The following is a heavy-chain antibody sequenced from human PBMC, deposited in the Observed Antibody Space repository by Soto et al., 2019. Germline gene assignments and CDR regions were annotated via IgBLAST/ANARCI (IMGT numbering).Heavy chain of an antibody. CDR2: ISSSSSTI. CDR1: GFTFSSYS. CDR3: ASADYYDSSGYTYDAFDI. J-gene: IGHJ3*02. D-gene: IGHD3-22*01. Sequence: GGSLRLSCAASGFTFSSYSMNWVRQAPGKGLEWVSYISSSSSTIYYADSVKGRFTISRDNAKNSLYLQMNSLRAEDTAVYYCASADYYDSSGYTYDAFDIWGQGTMVTVSS. V-gene: IGHV3-48*01.